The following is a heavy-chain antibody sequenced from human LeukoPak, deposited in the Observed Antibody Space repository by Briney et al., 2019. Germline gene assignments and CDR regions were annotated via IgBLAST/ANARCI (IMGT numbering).Heavy chain of an antibody. V-gene: IGHV4-39*01. CDR2: IYYSGST. Sequence: PSETLSLTCTVSGGSISSSSYYWGWIRLPPGKGLEWIGSIYYSGSTYYNPSLKSRVTISVDTSKNQFSLKLSSVTAADTAVYYCARGKVVVVVAAAASLNWFDPWGQGTLVTVSS. J-gene: IGHJ5*02. CDR1: GGSISSSSYY. CDR3: ARGKVVVVVAAAASLNWFDP. D-gene: IGHD2-15*01.